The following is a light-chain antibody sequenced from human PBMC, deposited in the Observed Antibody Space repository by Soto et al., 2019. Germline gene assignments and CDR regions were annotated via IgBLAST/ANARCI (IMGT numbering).Light chain of an antibody. CDR1: SSSIGSNY. CDR2: RNN. Sequence: QSVLTQPPSASGTPGQRVTISCSGSSSSIGSNYVYWYQQLPGTAPKLLIYRNNQRPSGVPDRFSGSKSGTSASLAISGLRSEDEAYYYCAAWDDSLSGWVFGEGTKLTVL. CDR3: AAWDDSLSGWV. V-gene: IGLV1-47*01. J-gene: IGLJ3*02.